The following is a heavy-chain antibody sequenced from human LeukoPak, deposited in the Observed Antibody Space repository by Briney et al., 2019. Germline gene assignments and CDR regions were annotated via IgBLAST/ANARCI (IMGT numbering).Heavy chain of an antibody. CDR3: ARGAPGY. CDR2: INHSGST. V-gene: IGHV4-34*01. J-gene: IGHJ4*02. Sequence: PSETLSLTCAVYGGSFSGYYWSWIRHPPGKGLEWIGEINHSGSTNYNPSLKSRVTISVDTSKNQFSLKLRSVPAADTAVYYCARGAPGYWGQGTLVTVSS. CDR1: GGSFSGYY.